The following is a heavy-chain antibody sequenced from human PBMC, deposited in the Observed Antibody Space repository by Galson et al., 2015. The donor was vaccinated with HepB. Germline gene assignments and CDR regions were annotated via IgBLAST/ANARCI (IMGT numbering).Heavy chain of an antibody. Sequence: SETLSLTCTVSGGSISNYYWSWIRQPPGKGLEWIGYIYYSGSTNYNPSLKSRVTISVDTSKNQFSLKLSSVTAADTAVYYCARTKLGSWLGGDAFDIWGQGTRVTVSS. D-gene: IGHD6-13*01. J-gene: IGHJ3*02. CDR2: IYYSGST. CDR3: ARTKLGSWLGGDAFDI. V-gene: IGHV4-59*01. CDR1: GGSISNYY.